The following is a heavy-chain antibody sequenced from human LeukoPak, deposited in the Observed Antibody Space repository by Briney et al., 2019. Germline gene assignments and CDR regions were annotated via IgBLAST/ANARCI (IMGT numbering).Heavy chain of an antibody. CDR2: INPNSGGT. CDR1: GYAFTGYY. J-gene: IGHJ4*02. V-gene: IGHV1-2*02. Sequence: GASVKVSCKASGYAFTGYYMHWVRQAPGQGLEWMGWINPNSGGTNYAQKFQGRVTMTRDTSISTAYMELSRLRSDDTAVYYCAKDRLKTGGRYYDFWSDTRALYWGQGTLVTVSS. D-gene: IGHD3-3*01. CDR3: AKDRLKTGGRYYDFWSDTRALY.